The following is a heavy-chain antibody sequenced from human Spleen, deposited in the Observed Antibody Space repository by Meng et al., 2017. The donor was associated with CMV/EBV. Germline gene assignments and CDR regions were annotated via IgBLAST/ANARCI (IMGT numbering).Heavy chain of an antibody. CDR1: GFTFNSYT. D-gene: IGHD2-2*01. V-gene: IGHV3-30*02. CDR3: ARGESYCSSTSCYFWFDP. J-gene: IGHJ5*02. Sequence: GESLKISCAASGFTFNSYTMHWVRQAPGNGLEWVAFIQYDGSNKNYADSVKGRFTISRNNSKNRLYLQMNSLRAEDTAVYYCARGESYCSSTSCYFWFDPWGQGTLVTVSS. CDR2: IQYDGSNK.